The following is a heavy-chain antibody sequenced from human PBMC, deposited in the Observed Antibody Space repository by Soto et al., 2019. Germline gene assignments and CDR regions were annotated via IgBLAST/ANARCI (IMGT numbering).Heavy chain of an antibody. V-gene: IGHV4-34*01. CDR1: GGSFSGYY. CDR2: INHSGST. D-gene: IGHD3-22*01. J-gene: IGHJ6*02. CDR3: AMQHYYDSSGYTPSANYYYYGMDV. Sequence: PSETLSLTCAVYGGSFSGYYWSWIRQPQGKGLEWIGEINHSGSTNYNPSLKRRVTISVDTSKNQFSLKLSSVTAADTAVYYCAMQHYYDSSGYTPSANYYYYGMDVWGQGTTVT.